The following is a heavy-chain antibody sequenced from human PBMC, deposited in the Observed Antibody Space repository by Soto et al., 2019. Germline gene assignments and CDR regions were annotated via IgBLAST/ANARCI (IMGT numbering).Heavy chain of an antibody. Sequence: SETLSLTCTVSGGSISSGDYYWSWIRQPPGKGLEWIGYIYYSGSTYYNPSLKSRVTISVDTSKNQFSLKLSSVTAADTAVYYCAREGLVHYNGSASSYMAWFDTWGPGTLVTVSS. CDR3: AREGLVHYNGSASSYMAWFDT. D-gene: IGHD3-10*01. V-gene: IGHV4-30-4*01. J-gene: IGHJ5*02. CDR1: GGSISSGDYY. CDR2: IYYSGST.